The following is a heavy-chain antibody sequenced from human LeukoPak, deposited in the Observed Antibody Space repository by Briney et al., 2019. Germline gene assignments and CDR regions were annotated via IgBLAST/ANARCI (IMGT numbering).Heavy chain of an antibody. CDR1: GFTFSSHA. CDR2: ISGVGGST. CDR3: AKARGWYDFDY. J-gene: IGHJ4*02. D-gene: IGHD6-19*01. V-gene: IGHV3-23*01. Sequence: GGSLRLSCAASGFTFSSHAMSWVRQTPGKGLDWVSGISGVGGSTYYADSVKGQFPISRDNSKNTVYLQMNSLRADDTAVYYWAKARGWYDFDYWGQGILVTVSS.